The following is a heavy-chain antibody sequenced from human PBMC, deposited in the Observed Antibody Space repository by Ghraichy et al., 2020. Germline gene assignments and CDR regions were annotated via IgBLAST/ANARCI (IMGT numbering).Heavy chain of an antibody. Sequence: GGSLRLSCAASGFTFSSYAMTWVRQAPGKGLEWVSAIGGGGGSTFYADSAQGRFTISRDNSKNTLYLQRDSMRAEDTAIYYCAKDRGDVWMGGSYGMDVWGRGTRVTDS. CDR1: GFTFSSYA. J-gene: IGHJ6*04. CDR3: AKDRGDVWMGGSYGMDV. V-gene: IGHV3-23*01. D-gene: IGHD3-3*01. CDR2: IGGGGGST.